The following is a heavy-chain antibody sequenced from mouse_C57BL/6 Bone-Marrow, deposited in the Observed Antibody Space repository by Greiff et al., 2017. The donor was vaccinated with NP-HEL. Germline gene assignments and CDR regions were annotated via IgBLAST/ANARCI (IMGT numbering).Heavy chain of an antibody. CDR3: ARLGRRGYYDSSPAWFAY. V-gene: IGHV1-62-2*01. CDR2: FYPGSGSI. Sequence: QVQLQQSGAELVKPGASVKLSCKASGYTFTEYTIHWVKQRSGQGLAWIGWFYPGSGSIKYNEKFKDKATLTADKSSSTVYMELSRLTSEDSAVYFCARLGRRGYYDSSPAWFAYWGQGTLVTVSA. CDR1: GYTFTEYT. J-gene: IGHJ3*01. D-gene: IGHD1-1*01.